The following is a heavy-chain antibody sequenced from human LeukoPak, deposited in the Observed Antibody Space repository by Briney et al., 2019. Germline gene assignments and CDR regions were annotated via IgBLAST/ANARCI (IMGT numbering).Heavy chain of an antibody. CDR2: ISVSTSYI. Sequence: PGGSLRLSCAASGFTFSSYEMNWVRQAPGKGLEWVASISVSTSYIYYADSVRGRFTISRDNAKNSLYLQMNSLRVDDTAVYYCVRERYHGSGAPKFDYWGQGTLVTVSS. J-gene: IGHJ4*02. D-gene: IGHD3-10*01. V-gene: IGHV3-21*01. CDR3: VRERYHGSGAPKFDY. CDR1: GFTFSSYE.